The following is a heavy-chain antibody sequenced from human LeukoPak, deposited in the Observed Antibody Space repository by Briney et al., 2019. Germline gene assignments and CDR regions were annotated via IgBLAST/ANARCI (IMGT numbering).Heavy chain of an antibody. Sequence: GGSLRLSCAASGFGFSNFWMSWVRQAPGKGPEWVANIKEDGSLKNYVDSVEGRFTVSRDNAKDTLYLQMNSLRLEDTAVYYCVRDWAPASMQAAPFDCWGQGTLVTVSS. V-gene: IGHV3-7*01. J-gene: IGHJ4*02. CDR2: IKEDGSLK. CDR3: VRDWAPASMQAAPFDC. D-gene: IGHD2/OR15-2a*01. CDR1: GFGFSNFW.